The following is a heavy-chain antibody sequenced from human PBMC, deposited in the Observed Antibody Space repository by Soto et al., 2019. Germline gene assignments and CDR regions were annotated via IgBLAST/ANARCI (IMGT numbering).Heavy chain of an antibody. V-gene: IGHV3-30-3*01. J-gene: IGHJ4*02. CDR3: ARVPTRRDTAMVTGDY. Sequence: QVQLVESGGGVVQPGRSLRLSCAASGFTFSSYAMHWVRQAPGKGLEWVAAISYDGSNKYYADSVKGRFTISRDNSKTTLHLQMNSLRSEATAVYYCARVPTRRDTAMVTGDYCGQGTLVTVSS. D-gene: IGHD5-18*01. CDR2: ISYDGSNK. CDR1: GFTFSSYA.